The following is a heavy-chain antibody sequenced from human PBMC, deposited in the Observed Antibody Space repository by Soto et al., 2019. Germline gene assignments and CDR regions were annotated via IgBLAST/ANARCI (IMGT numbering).Heavy chain of an antibody. Sequence: SETLSLTCTVSGCSVSSGSYYWSWIRQPPGKGLEWIGYIYYSGSTNYNPSLKSRVTISVDTSKNQFSLKLSSVTAADTAVYYCAPKGGRGLHFGAFDYWGREPLVPVS. CDR3: APKGGRGLHFGAFDY. CDR1: GCSVSSGSYY. D-gene: IGHD3-16*01. CDR2: IYYSGST. V-gene: IGHV4-61*01. J-gene: IGHJ4*02.